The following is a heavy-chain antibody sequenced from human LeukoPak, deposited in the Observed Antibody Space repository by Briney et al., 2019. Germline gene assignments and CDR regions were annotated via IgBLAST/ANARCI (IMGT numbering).Heavy chain of an antibody. CDR1: GYTFTSYD. D-gene: IGHD3-9*01. CDR3: ARRSVLRYFDWLLSSAFDI. V-gene: IGHV1-8*01. J-gene: IGHJ3*02. CDR2: MNPNSGNT. Sequence: GASVKVSCKASGYTFTSYDINWVRQATGQGLEWMGWMNPNSGNTGYAQKFQGRVTMTRNTSISTAYMELSSLRSEDTAVYYCARRSVLRYFDWLLSSAFDIWGQGTMVTVSS.